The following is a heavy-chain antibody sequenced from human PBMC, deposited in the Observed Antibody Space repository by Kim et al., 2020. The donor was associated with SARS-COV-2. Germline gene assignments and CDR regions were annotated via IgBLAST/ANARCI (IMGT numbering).Heavy chain of an antibody. Sequence: SETLSLTCTVSTGSISSYYWAWIRQPPGKGLEWIGSIHYTGSTTYNPSLDSRVTISMDTSQNELSLKLISVNAADTALYYCARAVVTGDRGRGFFDNGAKGTLVTVST. CDR2: IHYTGST. D-gene: IGHD7-27*01. V-gene: IGHV4-59*01. CDR1: TGSISSYY. J-gene: IGHJ4*02. CDR3: ARAVVTGDRGRGFFDN.